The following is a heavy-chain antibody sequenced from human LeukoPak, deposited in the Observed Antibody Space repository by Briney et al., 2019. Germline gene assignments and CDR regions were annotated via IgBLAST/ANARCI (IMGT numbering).Heavy chain of an antibody. D-gene: IGHD4-17*01. CDR1: GYTFTGYY. CDR2: INPNSGGT. CDR3: ARGDYRLYYYYMDV. Sequence: ASVKVSCKASGYTFTGYYMHWVRQAPGQGLEWMGWINPNSGGTNYAQKFQGRVTMTRDTSISTAYMELSRLSSDDTAVYYCARGDYRLYYYYMDVWGRGTTVTISS. V-gene: IGHV1-2*02. J-gene: IGHJ6*03.